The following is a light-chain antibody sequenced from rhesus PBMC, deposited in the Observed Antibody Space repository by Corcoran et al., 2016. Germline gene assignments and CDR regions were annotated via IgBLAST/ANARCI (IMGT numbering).Light chain of an antibody. Sequence: DIQMTQSPSSLSASVGDRVTITCQASQFICNCLAWFQQNPGKAPKLLISAASSLQIGVTSRFRGSGFGTEFTLTINSLQPEDFATYYCQQRNSNPYTFGQGAKVEIE. CDR2: AAS. CDR1: QFICNC. CDR3: QQRNSNPYT. V-gene: IGKV1-33*02. J-gene: IGKJ2*01.